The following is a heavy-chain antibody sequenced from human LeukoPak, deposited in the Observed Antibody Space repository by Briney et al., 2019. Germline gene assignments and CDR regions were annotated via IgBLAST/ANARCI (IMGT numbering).Heavy chain of an antibody. CDR1: GFTFDDYT. CDR3: ARDLGLGYCSGGSCYRGEDDAFDI. D-gene: IGHD2-15*01. CDR2: ISWDGGST. V-gene: IGHV3-43*01. J-gene: IGHJ3*02. Sequence: GSLRLSCAASGFTFDDYTMHWVRQAPGKGLEWVSLISWDGGSTYYADSVKGRFTISRDNSKNTLYLQMNSLRAEDTALYHCARDLGLGYCSGGSCYRGEDDAFDIWGQGTMVTVSS.